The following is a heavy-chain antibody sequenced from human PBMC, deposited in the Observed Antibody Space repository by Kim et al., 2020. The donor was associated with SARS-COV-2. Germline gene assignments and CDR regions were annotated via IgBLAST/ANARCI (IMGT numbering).Heavy chain of an antibody. CDR2: IYYSGST. V-gene: IGHV4-59*08. D-gene: IGHD2-15*01. CDR3: ARAYCSGGSCPYDY. CDR1: GGSISSYY. Sequence: SETLSLTCTVSGGSISSYYWSWIRQPPGKGLEWIGYIYYSGSTNYNPSLKSRVTISVDTSKNQFSLKLSSVTAADTAVYYCARAYCSGGSCPYDYWGQGTLVTVSS. J-gene: IGHJ4*02.